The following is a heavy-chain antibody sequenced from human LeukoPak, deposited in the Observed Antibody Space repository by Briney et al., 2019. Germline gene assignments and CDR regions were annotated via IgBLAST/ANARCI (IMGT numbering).Heavy chain of an antibody. CDR1: GFSFSNHA. D-gene: IGHD6-25*01. V-gene: IGHV3-23*01. Sequence: GGSLRLSCAASGFSFSNHAMSWVRQAPGKGLEWVSIISGSGGSTYYADSVKGRFTISKDNSNNTVYLEINSLRSEDTAVYYCARPLERRLIHYFDFWGPGTLVTVSS. CDR3: ARPLERRLIHYFDF. J-gene: IGHJ4*02. CDR2: ISGSGGST.